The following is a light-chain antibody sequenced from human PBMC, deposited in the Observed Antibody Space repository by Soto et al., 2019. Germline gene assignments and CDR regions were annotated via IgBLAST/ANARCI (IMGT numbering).Light chain of an antibody. J-gene: IGKJ2*01. CDR1: QDITKL. Sequence: DIQMTQSPSSLSASVGDRVTITCQASQDITKLLSWFQQKPGKVPKLLIYDASELETGVPSRFSGSGSETDFTVTISILQPEDTATYYCQHYNRLPFTFGHGTKLEMK. CDR3: QHYNRLPFT. V-gene: IGKV1-33*01. CDR2: DAS.